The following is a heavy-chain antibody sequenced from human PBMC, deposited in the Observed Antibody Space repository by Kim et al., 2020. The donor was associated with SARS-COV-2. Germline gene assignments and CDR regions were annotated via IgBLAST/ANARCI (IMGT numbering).Heavy chain of an antibody. Sequence: ASVKVSCKASGYTFTGYYMHWVRQAPGQGLEWMGWINPNSGGTNYAQKFQGWVTMTRDTSISTAYMELSRLRSDDTAVYYCARGGVLYCSSTNCDDWFDPWGQGTLVTVSS. V-gene: IGHV1-2*04. J-gene: IGHJ5*02. CDR2: INPNSGGT. CDR1: GYTFTGYY. CDR3: ARGGVLYCSSTNCDDWFDP. D-gene: IGHD2-2*01.